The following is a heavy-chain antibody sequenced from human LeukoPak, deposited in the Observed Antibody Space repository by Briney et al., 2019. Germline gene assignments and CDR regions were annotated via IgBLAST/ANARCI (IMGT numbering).Heavy chain of an antibody. CDR2: IYPNSGGT. CDR1: GYTFTGYY. D-gene: IGHD2-2*01. V-gene: IGHV1-2*02. J-gene: IGHJ4*02. Sequence: ASVKVSCKASGYTFTGYYMHWVRQAPGQGLEWMGWIYPNSGGTNYAQKFQGRVTMTRDTSISTAYMELSRLRSDDTAVYYCACGYCSSTSCPQFDYWGQGTLVTVSS. CDR3: ACGYCSSTSCPQFDY.